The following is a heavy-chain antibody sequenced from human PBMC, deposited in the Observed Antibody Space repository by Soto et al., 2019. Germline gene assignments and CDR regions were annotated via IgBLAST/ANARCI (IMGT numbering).Heavy chain of an antibody. CDR2: ISAYNGNT. CDR3: ARALNGRDIVLVPAANWFDP. Sequence: QVQLVQSGAEVKKPGASVKVSCKASGYTFTSYGISWVRQAPGQGLEWMGWISAYNGNTNYAQKLQGRVTMTTDTSTSTAYMGLRSLRSDDTAVYYCARALNGRDIVLVPAANWFDPWGQGTLVTVSS. D-gene: IGHD2-2*01. V-gene: IGHV1-18*01. CDR1: GYTFTSYG. J-gene: IGHJ5*02.